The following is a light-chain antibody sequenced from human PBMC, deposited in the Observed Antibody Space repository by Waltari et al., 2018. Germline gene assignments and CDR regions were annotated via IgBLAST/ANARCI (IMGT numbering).Light chain of an antibody. Sequence: DIVLTQSPVTLSLSAGERATLYCRASESVFNYLAWYQQKPGQSPRLLIYDTSTRATGIPARFSGSGSGTDFTLTISNLEAEDFALYYCQQGSILPLTFGGGTKVEIK. CDR3: QQGSILPLT. CDR1: ESVFNY. J-gene: IGKJ4*01. CDR2: DTS. V-gene: IGKV3-11*01.